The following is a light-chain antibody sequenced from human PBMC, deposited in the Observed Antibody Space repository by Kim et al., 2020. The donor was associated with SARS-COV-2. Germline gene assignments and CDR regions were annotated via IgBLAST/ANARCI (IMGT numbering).Light chain of an antibody. CDR2: DAS. CDR1: QSVSTY. Sequence: EIVLTQSPATLSLSPGERATLSCRASQSVSTYLGWYQQKPGQAPRLLISDASNRATGIPARFSGSGSGTDFTLTIGSLESEDFAVYYCQQRKSWPLTFGGGTKLEI. J-gene: IGKJ4*01. CDR3: QQRKSWPLT. V-gene: IGKV3-11*01.